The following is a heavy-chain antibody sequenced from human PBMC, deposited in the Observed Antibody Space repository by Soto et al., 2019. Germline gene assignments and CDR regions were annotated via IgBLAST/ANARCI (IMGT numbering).Heavy chain of an antibody. CDR1: GFTFSNAG. V-gene: IGHV3-15*07. Sequence: GGSLRLSCAAAGFTFSNAGRNWVRQAPGKGLEWVGFIKSKTDGGTTDYAAPVKGRFTISRDDSKGMAYLQMNSLKTEDTAVYYCTVELEPYYYYYYMDVWGKGTTVTVSS. CDR2: IKSKTDGGTT. CDR3: TVELEPYYYYYYMDV. J-gene: IGHJ6*03. D-gene: IGHD1-1*01.